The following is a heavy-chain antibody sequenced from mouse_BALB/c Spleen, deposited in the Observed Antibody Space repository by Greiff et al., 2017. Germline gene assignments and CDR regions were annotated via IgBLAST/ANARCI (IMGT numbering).Heavy chain of an antibody. CDR2: IDPANGDT. V-gene: IGHV14-4*02. CDR3: SGDGNYSWFAY. Sequence: VHVKQSGAELVRSGASVKLSCTASGFNIKDYYMHWVKQRPEQGLEWIGWIDPANGDTEYAPKFQGKATMTADTSSNTAYLQLSSLTSEDTAVYYSSGDGNYSWFAYWGQGTLVTVSA. J-gene: IGHJ3*01. CDR1: GFNIKDYY. D-gene: IGHD2-1*01.